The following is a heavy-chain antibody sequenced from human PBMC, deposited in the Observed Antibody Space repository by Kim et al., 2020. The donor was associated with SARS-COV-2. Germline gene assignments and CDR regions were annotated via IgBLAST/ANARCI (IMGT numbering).Heavy chain of an antibody. V-gene: IGHV3-7*03. D-gene: IGHD3-10*01. Sequence: GGSLRLSCAASGFTFSSYWMSWVRQAPGKGLEWVANIKQDGSEKYYVDSVKGRFTISRDNAKNSLYLQMNSLRAEDTAVYYCARDSRLLWEGYAFDIWGQGTMVTVSS. J-gene: IGHJ3*02. CDR3: ARDSRLLWEGYAFDI. CDR1: GFTFSSYW. CDR2: IKQDGSEK.